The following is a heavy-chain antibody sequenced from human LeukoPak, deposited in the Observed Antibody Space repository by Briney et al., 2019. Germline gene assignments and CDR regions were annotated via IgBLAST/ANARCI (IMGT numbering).Heavy chain of an antibody. J-gene: IGHJ6*02. V-gene: IGHV3-30*03. CDR1: GFTFSTYA. D-gene: IGHD5-18*01. CDR3: ARDTDTAMDPDYGMDV. Sequence: GGSLRLSCEASGFTFSTYAMHWVRQAPGKGLEWVALISHDGSDKNYADSVKARFTISRDNSKNTLYLQMNSLRAEDTAVYYCARDTDTAMDPDYGMDVWGQGTTVTVSS. CDR2: ISHDGSDK.